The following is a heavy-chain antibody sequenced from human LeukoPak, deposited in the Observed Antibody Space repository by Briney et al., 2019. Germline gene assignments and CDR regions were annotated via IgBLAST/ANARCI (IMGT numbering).Heavy chain of an antibody. CDR1: GFTFSSYS. J-gene: IGHJ4*02. V-gene: IGHV3-21*01. Sequence: GGSLRLSCAASGFTFSSYSMNWVRQAPGKGLEWVSSISSSSSYIYYADSVKGRFTISRDNAKNSLYLQMNSLRAEDTAVYYCTRDWGGVAAGIDYWGQGTLVTVSS. CDR2: ISSSSSYI. CDR3: TRDWGGVAAGIDY. D-gene: IGHD6-13*01.